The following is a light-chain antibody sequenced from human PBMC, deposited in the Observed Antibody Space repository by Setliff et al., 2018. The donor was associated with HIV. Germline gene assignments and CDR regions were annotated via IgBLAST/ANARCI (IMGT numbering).Light chain of an antibody. CDR3: SSYRSGNTLV. CDR1: SSDVGGYKY. Sequence: ALAQPASVSGSPGQSITISCTGTSSDVGGYKYVYWYQQHPGKAPKLMIYEVSNRPSGISNRFSGSKSGNTASLTISGLQAEDEADYYCSSYRSGNTLVFGTGTKGTV. J-gene: IGLJ1*01. CDR2: EVS. V-gene: IGLV2-14*01.